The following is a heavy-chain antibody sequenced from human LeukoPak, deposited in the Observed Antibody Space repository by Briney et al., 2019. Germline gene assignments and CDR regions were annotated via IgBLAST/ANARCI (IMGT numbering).Heavy chain of an antibody. V-gene: IGHV3-23*01. CDR3: AKSAQLAEDRSYYFDY. D-gene: IGHD6-13*01. CDR1: GFTFNSYA. Sequence: GGSLRLSCAASGFTFNSYAMSWVRQAPGKGLEWVSAMSGSGGRTYYADSGKGRFTISRDNSKNTLYLQMNSLRAEDTAVYYCAKSAQLAEDRSYYFDYWGQGTLVTVSS. J-gene: IGHJ4*02. CDR2: MSGSGGRT.